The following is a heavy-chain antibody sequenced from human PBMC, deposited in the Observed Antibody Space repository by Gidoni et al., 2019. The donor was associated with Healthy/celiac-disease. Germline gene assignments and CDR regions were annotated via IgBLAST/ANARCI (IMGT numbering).Heavy chain of an antibody. J-gene: IGHJ4*02. CDR2: IYYSGST. CDR1: GGSISSSSYY. Sequence: QLQLQESGPGLVKPSETLSLTCTVSGGSISSSSYYWGWIRQPPGKGLEWIGSIYYSGSTYYNPSLKSRVTISVDTSKNQFSLKLSSVTAADTAVYYCARLPGLLIGAHFDYWGQGTLVTVSS. D-gene: IGHD2-15*01. CDR3: ARLPGLLIGAHFDY. V-gene: IGHV4-39*01.